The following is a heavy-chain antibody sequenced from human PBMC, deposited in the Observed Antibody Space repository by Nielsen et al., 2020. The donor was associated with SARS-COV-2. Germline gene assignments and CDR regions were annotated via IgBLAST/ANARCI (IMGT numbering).Heavy chain of an antibody. V-gene: IGHV3-11*06. CDR1: GFTFSDYY. J-gene: IGHJ6*03. CDR2: ISSSSSYT. Sequence: GGSLRLSCAASGFTFSDYYMSWIRQAPGKGLEWVSYISSSSSYTNYADSVKGRFTISRDNAKNSLYLQMNSLRAEDTAVYYCARDAKDPYYYYYMDVWGKGTTVTVSS. CDR3: ARDAKDPYYYYYMDV. D-gene: IGHD2-15*01.